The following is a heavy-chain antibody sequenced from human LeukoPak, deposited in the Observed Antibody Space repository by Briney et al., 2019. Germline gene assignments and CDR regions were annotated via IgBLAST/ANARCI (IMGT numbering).Heavy chain of an antibody. CDR1: GFTFSSSW. D-gene: IGHD3-16*01. J-gene: IGHJ5*02. V-gene: IGHV3-74*01. Sequence: GGSLRLSCAASGFTFSSSWMHWVPQAPGKGLVWVSRISTDGSSTSYADSVKGRFTISRDNAKNTLYLQMNSLRAEDTAVYYCARAYTLPMAGGFDPWGQGTLVTVSS. CDR3: ARAYTLPMAGGFDP. CDR2: ISTDGSST.